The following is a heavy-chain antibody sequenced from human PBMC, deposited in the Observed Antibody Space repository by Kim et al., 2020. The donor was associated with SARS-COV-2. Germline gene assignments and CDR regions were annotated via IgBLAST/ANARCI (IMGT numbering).Heavy chain of an antibody. V-gene: IGHV4-39*01. CDR3: ARQGDGSGSYYLSPYYYYGMDV. J-gene: IGHJ6*02. Sequence: SETLSLTCTVSGGSIRSSGYYWGWIRQPPGKWLEWIGSVYHTGNTYYNPSLKSRVTISADTSKNQFSLKLTSVTAADTAVYYCARQGDGSGSYYLSPYYYYGMDVWGQGTTVTVSS. CDR1: GGSIRSSGYY. CDR2: VYHTGNT. D-gene: IGHD3-10*01.